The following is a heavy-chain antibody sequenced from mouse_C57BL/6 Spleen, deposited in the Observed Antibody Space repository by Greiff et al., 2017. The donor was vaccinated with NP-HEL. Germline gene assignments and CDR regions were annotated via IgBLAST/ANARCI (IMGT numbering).Heavy chain of an antibody. Sequence: QVQLQQPGAELVMPGASVKLSCKASGYTFTSYWMHWVKQRPGQGLEWIGEIDPSDSYTNYNQKFKGKSTLTVDKSSSTAYMQLSSLTSEDSAVYYCARWGGDGYYFDYWGQGTTLTVSS. D-gene: IGHD2-3*01. V-gene: IGHV1-69*01. J-gene: IGHJ2*01. CDR2: IDPSDSYT. CDR1: GYTFTSYW. CDR3: ARWGGDGYYFDY.